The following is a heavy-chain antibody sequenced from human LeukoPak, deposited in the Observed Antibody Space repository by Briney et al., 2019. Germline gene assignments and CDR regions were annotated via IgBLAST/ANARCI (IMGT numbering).Heavy chain of an antibody. D-gene: IGHD4-17*01. V-gene: IGHV4-59*01. CDR3: ARGGDYGDY. Sequence: SETLSLTCTVSSGSISGYYWSWIRQPPGKGLEWIAYIYHSASTNYNPSLKSQVTISVDTSKNQFSLRLSSVTAADTAVYYCARGGDYGDYWGQGTLVTVSS. CDR2: IYHSAST. J-gene: IGHJ4*02. CDR1: SGSISGYY.